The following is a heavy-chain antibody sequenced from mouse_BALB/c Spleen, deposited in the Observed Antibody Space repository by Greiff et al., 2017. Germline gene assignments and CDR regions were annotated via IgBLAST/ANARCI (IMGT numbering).Heavy chain of an antibody. J-gene: IGHJ3*01. CDR1: GYSITSGYY. CDR2: ISYDGSN. Sequence: EVQLVESGPGLVKPSQSLSLTCSVTGYSITSGYYWNWIRQFPGNKLEWMGYISYDGSNNYNPSLKNRISITRDTSKNQFFLKLNSVTTEDTATYYCARKGDYRYDDGWFAYWGQGTLVTVSA. CDR3: ARKGDYRYDDGWFAY. D-gene: IGHD2-14*01. V-gene: IGHV3-6*02.